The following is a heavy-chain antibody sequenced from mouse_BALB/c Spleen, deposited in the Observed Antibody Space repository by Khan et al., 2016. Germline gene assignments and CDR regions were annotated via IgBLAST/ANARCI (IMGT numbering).Heavy chain of an antibody. D-gene: IGHD1-2*01. CDR2: FYPGSGSI. CDR1: GYTFTEYI. Sequence: QVQLKQSGAELVKPGASVKLSCKASGYTFTEYIIHWVKQRSGQGLEWIGWFYPGSGSIKYNEKFKDKATLTADKSSSTVYMELSRLTSEDSAVYFCARHEAATATYYYAMDYWGQGTSVTVSS. V-gene: IGHV1-62-2*01. J-gene: IGHJ4*01. CDR3: ARHEAATATYYYAMDY.